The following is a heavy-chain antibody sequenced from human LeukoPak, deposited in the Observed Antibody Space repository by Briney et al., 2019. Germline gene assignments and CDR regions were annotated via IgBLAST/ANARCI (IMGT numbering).Heavy chain of an antibody. J-gene: IGHJ4*02. CDR1: GFTFSSYA. Sequence: GGSLRLSCAASGFTFSSYAMSWVRQAPGKGLEWVSAISGSGGSTYYADSVNGRFTISRNNSKNTLYLQMNSLRAEDTAVYYCAKVLGYSYGFGYWGQGTLVTVSS. CDR2: ISGSGGST. V-gene: IGHV3-23*01. D-gene: IGHD5-18*01. CDR3: AKVLGYSYGFGY.